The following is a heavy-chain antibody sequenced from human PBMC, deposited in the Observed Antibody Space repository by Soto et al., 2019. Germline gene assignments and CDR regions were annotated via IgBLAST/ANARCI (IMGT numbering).Heavy chain of an antibody. CDR3: AKDLGDIVVVVAATGRMDV. CDR2: ISYDGSNK. CDR1: GVAFSVYG. J-gene: IGHJ6*02. V-gene: IGHV3-30*18. Sequence: GGSLGLSGAAAGVAFSVYGRHCVRQAPGKVLECVAVISYDGSNKSYADSVKGRFTLSRDNSKNTLYLQMNSLRAEDTAVYYCAKDLGDIVVVVAATGRMDVWGQGTTVTFYS. D-gene: IGHD2-15*01.